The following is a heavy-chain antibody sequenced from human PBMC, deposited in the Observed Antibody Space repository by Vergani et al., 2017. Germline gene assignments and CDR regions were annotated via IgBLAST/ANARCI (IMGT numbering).Heavy chain of an antibody. V-gene: IGHV4-34*01. Sequence: QVQLVESGGGVVQPGGSLRLSCAASGFTFNSYGMHWVRQAPGKGLEWIGEVNHSGSTNYNPSLKSRVTISVDTSKNQFSLKLNSVTAADTAVYYCARHEHLTGLTYFDYWGQGTLVTVSS. CDR2: VNHSGST. D-gene: IGHD3-9*01. CDR1: GFTFNSYG. CDR3: ARHEHLTGLTYFDY. J-gene: IGHJ4*02.